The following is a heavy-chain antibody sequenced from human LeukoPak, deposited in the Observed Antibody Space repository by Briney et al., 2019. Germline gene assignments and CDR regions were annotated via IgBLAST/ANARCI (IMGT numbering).Heavy chain of an antibody. CDR3: ARDIPPTGTTGYYYYGMDV. J-gene: IGHJ6*02. CDR1: GGSISSYY. Sequence: SETLSLTCTVSGGSISSYYWSWIRQPPGKGLEWIGYIYYSGSTNYNPSLKSRVTISVDTSKNQFSLKLSSVTAADTAVYYCARDIPPTGTTGYYYYGMDVWGQGTTVTVSS. V-gene: IGHV4-59*01. D-gene: IGHD1-7*01. CDR2: IYYSGST.